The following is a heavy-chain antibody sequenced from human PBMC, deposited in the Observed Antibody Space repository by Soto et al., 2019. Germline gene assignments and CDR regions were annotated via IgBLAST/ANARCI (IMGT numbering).Heavy chain of an antibody. V-gene: IGHV3-23*01. D-gene: IGHD6-25*01. Sequence: PGGSLRLSCTASGFTFSSYIMNWVRQAPGKGLEWISTITADGGGTFYADSVKGRFTISRDNSKNTVFLHLSTVRAEDTAIYYCARAIGADFFDYWGQGTPVTVSS. CDR2: ITADGGGT. J-gene: IGHJ4*02. CDR3: ARAIGADFFDY. CDR1: GFTFSSYI.